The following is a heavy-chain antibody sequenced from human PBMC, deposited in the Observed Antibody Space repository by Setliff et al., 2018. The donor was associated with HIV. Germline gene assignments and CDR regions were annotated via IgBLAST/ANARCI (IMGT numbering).Heavy chain of an antibody. CDR2: IYYSGST. CDR3: ARRGGPDTNFDS. Sequence: SETLSLTCTVSGETIRNGFYYWHWMRQPPGKGLEWIGSIYYSGSTHYKSSLKSRVTISVDTSKNQLSLRLSSVTAADTAVYYCARRGGPDTNFDSWGRGTLVTVSS. V-gene: IGHV4-39*07. CDR1: GETIRNGFYY. J-gene: IGHJ4*02.